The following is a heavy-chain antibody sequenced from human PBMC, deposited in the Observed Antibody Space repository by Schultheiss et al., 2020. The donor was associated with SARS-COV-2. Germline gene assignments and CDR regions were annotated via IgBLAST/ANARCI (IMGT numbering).Heavy chain of an antibody. V-gene: IGHV3-23*01. CDR2: ISATGDIR. J-gene: IGHJ6*02. CDR1: GFPFNTYA. Sequence: GGSLRLSCAGSGFPFNTYAMAWVRQLSGGGLQWVSSISATGDIRYYADSVKGRFTISRDNSKNTLFLQMNRLRVEDTAIYYCAKDLQLSASNRRYYYGMDAWGQGTTVTVSS. D-gene: IGHD1-1*01. CDR3: AKDLQLSASNRRYYYGMDA.